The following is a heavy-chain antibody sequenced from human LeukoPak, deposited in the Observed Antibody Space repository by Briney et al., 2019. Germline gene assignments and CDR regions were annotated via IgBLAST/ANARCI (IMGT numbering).Heavy chain of an antibody. CDR2: ISATGGTT. D-gene: IGHD2-21*02. V-gene: IGHV3-23*01. CDR3: AKGKQTAFLDWFDP. Sequence: PGGSLRLSCAASGFTFSAFAMSWVRQAPGKGLQWVSAISATGGTTYYADSVKGRFTSSRDNSKNVLYLQLSSLRAEDTAIYYCAKGKQTAFLDWFDPWGQGTLVIVSS. CDR1: GFTFSAFA. J-gene: IGHJ5*02.